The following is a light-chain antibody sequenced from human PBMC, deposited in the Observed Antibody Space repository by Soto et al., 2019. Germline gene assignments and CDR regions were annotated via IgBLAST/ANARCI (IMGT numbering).Light chain of an antibody. V-gene: IGKV3D-15*02. Sequence: EIVMTQSPATLSVSPGERATLSCRASQSVRSKLAWYQQKPGQAPRLLIYGATTRATGIPIRFSGSGSGTEFTLTISSLQSEDLALYYCQQYGSSPYTFGQGTKLEIK. CDR2: GAT. CDR3: QQYGSSPYT. CDR1: QSVRSK. J-gene: IGKJ2*01.